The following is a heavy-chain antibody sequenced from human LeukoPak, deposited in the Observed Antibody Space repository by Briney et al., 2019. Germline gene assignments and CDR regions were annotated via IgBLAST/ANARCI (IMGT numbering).Heavy chain of an antibody. D-gene: IGHD6-25*01. V-gene: IGHV1-2*06. J-gene: IGHJ5*02. Sequence: ASVKVSCKASGYTFTGYYMHWVRQAPGQGLEWMGRINPNSGGTNYVQKFQGRVTMTRDTSISTAYMELSRLRSDDTAVYYCARVQGGYSSGFSEPFDPWGQGTLVTVSS. CDR2: INPNSGGT. CDR1: GYTFTGYY. CDR3: ARVQGGYSSGFSEPFDP.